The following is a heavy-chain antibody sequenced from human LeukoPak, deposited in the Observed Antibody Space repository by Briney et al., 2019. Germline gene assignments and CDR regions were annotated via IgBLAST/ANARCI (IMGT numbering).Heavy chain of an antibody. CDR1: GGSISSYY. Sequence: SETLSLTCTVSGGSISSYYWSWIRQPPGNGLEWIGYIYYSGSTNYNPSLKSRVTISVDTSKNQFSLKLSSVTVADTAVYYCARHERARVGATQTGFFDYWGQGTLVTVSS. D-gene: IGHD1-26*01. CDR3: ARHERARVGATQTGFFDY. CDR2: IYYSGST. J-gene: IGHJ4*02. V-gene: IGHV4-59*08.